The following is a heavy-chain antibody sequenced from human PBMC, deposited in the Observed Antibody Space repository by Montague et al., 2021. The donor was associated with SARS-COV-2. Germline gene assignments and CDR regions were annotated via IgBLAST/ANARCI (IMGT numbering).Heavy chain of an antibody. J-gene: IGHJ4*02. CDR2: IDWDEDQ. Sequence: PALVKPTQTLTLTCTFSGFSLNTSGMCVNWIRQPPGKALEWLALIDWDEDQYYSTSLKTRLTISKDTSKNQVVLTMTNMDPIDTATYYCARSYGDYRDGYFDYWGQGTLVTVSS. D-gene: IGHD4-17*01. CDR3: ARSYGDYRDGYFDY. CDR1: GFSLNTSGMC. V-gene: IGHV2-70*01.